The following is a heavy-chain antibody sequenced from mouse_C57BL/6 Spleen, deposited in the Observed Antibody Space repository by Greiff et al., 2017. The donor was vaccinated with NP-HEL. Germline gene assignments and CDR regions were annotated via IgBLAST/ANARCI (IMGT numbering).Heavy chain of an antibody. J-gene: IGHJ3*01. CDR3: VRDRGYSAWFAY. CDR1: GFTFNTYA. Sequence: EVQRVESGGGLVQPKGSLKLSCAASGFTFNTYAMHWVRQAPGKGLEWVARIRSKSSNYATYYADSVKDRFTISRDDSQSMLYLQMNNLKTEDTAMYYCVRDRGYSAWFAYWGQGTLVTVSA. D-gene: IGHD2-12*01. V-gene: IGHV10-3*01. CDR2: IRSKSSNYAT.